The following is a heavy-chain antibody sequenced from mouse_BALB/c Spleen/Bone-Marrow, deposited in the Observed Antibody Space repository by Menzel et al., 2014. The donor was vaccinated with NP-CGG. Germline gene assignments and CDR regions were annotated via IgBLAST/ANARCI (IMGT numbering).Heavy chain of an antibody. CDR3: TRKLPAMDY. Sequence: EVMLVESGTVLARPGASVKMSCKASGYSFTTFWMHWVKQRPGQGLEWIGAIYPGNNDTSYNQKFKGKAKLTAVTSASTAYMELSGLTNEDSAVYYCTRKLPAMDYWGQGTSLTVSS. CDR1: GYSFTTFW. J-gene: IGHJ4*01. V-gene: IGHV1-5*01. D-gene: IGHD1-1*01. CDR2: IYPGNNDT.